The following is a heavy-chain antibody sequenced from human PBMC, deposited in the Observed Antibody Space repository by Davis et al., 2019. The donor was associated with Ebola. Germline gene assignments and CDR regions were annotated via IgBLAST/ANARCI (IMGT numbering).Heavy chain of an antibody. D-gene: IGHD3-9*01. J-gene: IGHJ4*02. CDR2: ISGSGGRT. Sequence: GESLKISCAASGFTFSSYWMSWVRQAPGKALEWVSGISGSGGRTYYADSVKGRFTISRDNSKNTLYLQMDSLRAEDKAVYYCATLRYFDWLFPNGPDYWGQGTLVTVSS. CDR3: ATLRYFDWLFPNGPDY. CDR1: GFTFSSYW. V-gene: IGHV3-23*01.